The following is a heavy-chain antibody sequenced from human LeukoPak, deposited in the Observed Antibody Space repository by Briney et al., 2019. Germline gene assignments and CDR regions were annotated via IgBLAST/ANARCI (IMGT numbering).Heavy chain of an antibody. CDR3: ARVGYDSSGYYPIDY. CDR1: GFPLSSYW. D-gene: IGHD3-22*01. Sequence: QPGGSLRLSCVASGFPLSSYWMTWVSQAPGKGLEWVANIKQDGSKKSYVDSVKGRFTISRDNSKNTLYLQMNSLRAEDTAVYYCARVGYDSSGYYPIDYWGQGILVTVSS. J-gene: IGHJ4*02. CDR2: IKQDGSKK. V-gene: IGHV3-7*01.